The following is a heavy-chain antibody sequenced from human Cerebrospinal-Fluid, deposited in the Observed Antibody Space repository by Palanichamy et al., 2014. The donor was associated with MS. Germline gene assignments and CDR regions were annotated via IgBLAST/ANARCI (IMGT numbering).Heavy chain of an antibody. CDR3: SRGALVATHVFDY. Sequence: QVQLQQWGAGLVKPAETLSLTCGVYGGALSGYYWSWIRQPPGKGLEWIGEITQSGTTNYNPSLKGRVTISLDTSNNQFSPRLNSATAADTALYYCSRGALVATHVFDYWGQGNLVTVSS. D-gene: IGHD2-21*01. CDR1: GGALSGYY. CDR2: ITQSGTT. V-gene: IGHV4-34*02. J-gene: IGHJ4*02.